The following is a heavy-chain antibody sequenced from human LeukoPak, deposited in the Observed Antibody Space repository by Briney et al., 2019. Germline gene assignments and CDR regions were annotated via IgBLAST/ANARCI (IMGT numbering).Heavy chain of an antibody. CDR3: ARGEGYDFWSGYRGYYFDY. CDR1: GFTFSSYS. D-gene: IGHD3-3*01. CDR2: ISSSSSTI. V-gene: IGHV3-48*01. J-gene: IGHJ4*02. Sequence: GGSLRLSCAASGFTFSSYSMNWVRQAPGKGLEWVSYISSSSSTIYYADSVKGRFTISRDNAKNSLYLQMNSLRAEDTAVYYCARGEGYDFWSGYRGYYFDYWGQGTLVTVSS.